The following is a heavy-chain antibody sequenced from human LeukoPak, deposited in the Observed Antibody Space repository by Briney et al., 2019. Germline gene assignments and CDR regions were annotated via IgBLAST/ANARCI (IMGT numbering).Heavy chain of an antibody. V-gene: IGHV3-23*01. D-gene: IGHD1-26*01. Sequence: GGSLRLSCATSGFTFSNSVMSWVRQAPGKGLEWVSAISGGGGSTFYADSVKGRFTISRDNSMNALYLQMNSLRAEDTAVYYCAIDPIVGATVDWFDPCDQGTLVTVSS. CDR1: GFTFSNSV. CDR3: AIDPIVGATVDWFDP. CDR2: ISGGGGST. J-gene: IGHJ5*01.